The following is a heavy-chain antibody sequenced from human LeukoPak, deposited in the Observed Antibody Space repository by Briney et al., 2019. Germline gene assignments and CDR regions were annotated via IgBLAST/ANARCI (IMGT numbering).Heavy chain of an antibody. J-gene: IGHJ4*02. D-gene: IGHD3-22*01. V-gene: IGHV4-34*01. Sequence: SETLSLTCAVYGGSFSGYYWSWIRQPPGKGLEWIGEINHSGSTNCNPSLKSRVTISVDTSKNQFSLKLSSVTAADTAVYYCARGDDSSGYSHPYYFDYWGQGTLVTVSS. CDR1: GGSFSGYY. CDR3: ARGDDSSGYSHPYYFDY. CDR2: INHSGST.